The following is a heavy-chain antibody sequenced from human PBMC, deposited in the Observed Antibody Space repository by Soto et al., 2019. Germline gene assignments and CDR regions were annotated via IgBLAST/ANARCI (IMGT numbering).Heavy chain of an antibody. CDR1: GFTFSDSW. Sequence: EVQLVESGGGLVQPGGSLRLSCTASGFTFSDSWMTWVRQAPGKGLEWVARIKPDESEKKYADSVKGRFSISRDNAKNSLSLQMNSLRAEDTAVYYCARGEGYGPFDYWGQGTLVTVSS. CDR2: IKPDESEK. CDR3: ARGEGYGPFDY. V-gene: IGHV3-7*01. D-gene: IGHD5-18*01. J-gene: IGHJ4*02.